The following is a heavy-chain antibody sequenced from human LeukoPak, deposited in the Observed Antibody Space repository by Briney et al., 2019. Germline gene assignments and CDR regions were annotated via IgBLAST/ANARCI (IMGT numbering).Heavy chain of an antibody. Sequence: SETLSLTCTVSGGSISSYYWSWIRQPPGMELEWIGCIYYSGSTNYNPSLKSRVTISVDTSKDQFSLRLTSVTAADTAVYYCVRDLSGYCVWGQGTLVTVSS. CDR2: IYYSGST. V-gene: IGHV4-59*01. CDR3: VRDLSGYCV. CDR1: GGSISSYY. D-gene: IGHD2-21*01. J-gene: IGHJ4*02.